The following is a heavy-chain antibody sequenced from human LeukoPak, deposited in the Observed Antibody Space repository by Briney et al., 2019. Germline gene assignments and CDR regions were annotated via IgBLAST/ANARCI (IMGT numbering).Heavy chain of an antibody. Sequence: SVKVSCKASGYTFTSYDINWVRQATGQGLEWMGWMNPNSGNTGYAQKFQGRVTTTRNTSISTAYMELSSLRSEDTAVYYCARVRWGYSGPLFDYWGQGTLVTVSS. V-gene: IGHV1-8*01. J-gene: IGHJ4*02. CDR2: MNPNSGNT. D-gene: IGHD5-12*01. CDR1: GYTFTSYD. CDR3: ARVRWGYSGPLFDY.